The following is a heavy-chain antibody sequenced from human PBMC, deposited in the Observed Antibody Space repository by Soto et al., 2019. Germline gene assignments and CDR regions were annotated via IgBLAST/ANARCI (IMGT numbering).Heavy chain of an antibody. Sequence: RGESLKISCKGSGYSFTSYWIGWVRQMPGKGLEWMGIIYPGDSDTRYSPSFQGQVTISADKSISTAYLQMNSLRVEDTAVYYCARENGHPGHNYAMDVWGQGTTVTVSS. V-gene: IGHV5-51*01. J-gene: IGHJ6*02. CDR3: ARENGHPGHNYAMDV. D-gene: IGHD2-8*01. CDR1: GYSFTSYW. CDR2: IYPGDSDT.